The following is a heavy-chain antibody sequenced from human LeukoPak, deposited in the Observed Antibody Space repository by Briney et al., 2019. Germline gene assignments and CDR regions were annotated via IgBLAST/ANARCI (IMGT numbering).Heavy chain of an antibody. Sequence: ASVKVSCKTSGYTFSNFGINWVRQAPGQGLEWMGWISGNNDNPNYGQKFQGRLPVTTDTSTGTAYMELSNLRFDDTAVYYCARDGTSTDDYWGQGTLVTVSS. CDR2: ISGNNDNP. V-gene: IGHV1-18*01. D-gene: IGHD2-2*01. CDR1: GYTFSNFG. J-gene: IGHJ4*02. CDR3: ARDGTSTDDY.